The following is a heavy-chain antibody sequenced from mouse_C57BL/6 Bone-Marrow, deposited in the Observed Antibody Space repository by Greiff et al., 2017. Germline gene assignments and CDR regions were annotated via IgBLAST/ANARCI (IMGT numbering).Heavy chain of an antibody. CDR3: ARSKNWDSWFAY. D-gene: IGHD4-1*01. V-gene: IGHV1-54*01. Sequence: VQVVESGAELVRPGTSVKVSCKASGYAFTNYLIEWVKQRPGQGLEWIGVINPGSGGTNYNEKFKGKATLTADKSSSTAYMQLSSLTSEDSAVYFCARSKNWDSWFAYWGQGTRVTVSA. J-gene: IGHJ3*01. CDR1: GYAFTNYL. CDR2: INPGSGGT.